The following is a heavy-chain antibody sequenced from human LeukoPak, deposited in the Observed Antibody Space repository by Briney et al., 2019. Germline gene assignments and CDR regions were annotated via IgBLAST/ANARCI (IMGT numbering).Heavy chain of an antibody. CDR2: ITTSEIT. J-gene: IGHJ4*02. CDR1: GFSFSSNE. Sequence: PGGSLRLSCAASGFSFSSNEMNWVRQAPGKGPEWVSRITTSEITYYADSVKGRFTISRDNAKNSLYLQMTSLRVEDTAVYYCGRYLNYWGQGTLVTVSS. D-gene: IGHD3-10*01. V-gene: IGHV3-48*03. CDR3: GRYLNY.